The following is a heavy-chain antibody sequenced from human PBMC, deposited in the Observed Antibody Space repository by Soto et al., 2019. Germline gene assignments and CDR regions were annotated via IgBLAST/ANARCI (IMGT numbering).Heavy chain of an antibody. CDR2: IYYSGST. V-gene: IGHV4-30-4*01. CDR3: ARVLKIQLWSGYFDY. D-gene: IGHD5-18*01. Sequence: PSETLSLTCTVSGGSISSGDYYWSWIRQPPGKGLEWIGYIYYSGSTYYNPSLKSRVTMSVDTSKNQFSLKLSSVTAADTAVYYCARVLKIQLWSGYFDYWGQGTLVTVSS. CDR1: GGSISSGDYY. J-gene: IGHJ4*02.